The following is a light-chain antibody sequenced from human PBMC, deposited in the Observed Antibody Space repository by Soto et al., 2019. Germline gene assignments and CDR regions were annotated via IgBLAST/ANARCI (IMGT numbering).Light chain of an antibody. CDR1: QTVTRNY. V-gene: IGKV3-20*01. J-gene: IGKJ5*01. CDR3: QQHGSSTIT. CDR2: GAS. Sequence: EIVLTQSPGTLSLSPGERATLSCRDSQTVTRNYLAWHQQKPGQTPRLXVYGASSRETGIPDRFSGSGSGTEFTLTISRLEPEDFAVYYCQQHGSSTITFGQGTRLEIK.